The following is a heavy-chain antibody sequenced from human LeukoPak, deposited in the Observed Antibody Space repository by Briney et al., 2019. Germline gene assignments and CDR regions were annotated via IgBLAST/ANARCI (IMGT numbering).Heavy chain of an antibody. V-gene: IGHV3-53*01. CDR3: AKDYFGQWLDNYFDY. Sequence: GGSLRLSCAASGFTVSSNYMSWVRQAPGKGLEWVSIIYSGGSTFYADSVKGRFTISRDNSKNTLYLQMNSLRAEDTAVYYCAKDYFGQWLDNYFDYWGQGTLSPSPQ. CDR2: IYSGGST. CDR1: GFTVSSNY. J-gene: IGHJ4*02. D-gene: IGHD6-19*01.